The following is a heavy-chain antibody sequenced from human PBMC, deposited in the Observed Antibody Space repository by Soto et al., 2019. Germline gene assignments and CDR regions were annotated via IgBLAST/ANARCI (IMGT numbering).Heavy chain of an antibody. D-gene: IGHD3-22*01. CDR2: IWYDGSNK. CDR1: GFIFSNYG. CDR3: ARDTNYSDSSGYPTLGAFDI. Sequence: GGSLRLSCAASGFIFSNYGMHWVRQAPGKGLEWVAVIWYDGSNKYYADSVKGRFTISRDNSKNTLYLQMNSLRAEDTAVYYCARDTNYSDSSGYPTLGAFDIWGQGTMVTVSS. J-gene: IGHJ3*02. V-gene: IGHV3-33*01.